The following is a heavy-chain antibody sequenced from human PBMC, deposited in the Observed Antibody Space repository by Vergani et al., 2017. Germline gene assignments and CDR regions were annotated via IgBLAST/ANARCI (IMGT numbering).Heavy chain of an antibody. Sequence: QVQLQQWGAGLLKPSETLSLTCAVYGGSFSGYYWSWIRQPPGKGLEWIGEINHSGSTNYNPSLKSRVTISVDTSKNQFSLKLSSVTAADTAVYYCARGGRITIFGVVGYGMDVGGQGTTVTVSS. CDR1: GGSFSGYY. J-gene: IGHJ6*02. D-gene: IGHD3-3*01. CDR3: ARGGRITIFGVVGYGMDV. V-gene: IGHV4-34*01. CDR2: INHSGST.